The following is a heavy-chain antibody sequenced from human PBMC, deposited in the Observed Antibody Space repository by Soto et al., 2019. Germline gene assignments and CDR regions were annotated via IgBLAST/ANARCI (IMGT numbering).Heavy chain of an antibody. V-gene: IGHV3-23*01. CDR3: AKMGGGNLSKPFHV. CDR2: FTAAGRNT. CDR1: GFTFSDFA. D-gene: IGHD3-16*01. J-gene: IGHJ1*01. Sequence: LRLSCSASGFTFSDFAMSWVRKAPGKGLEWVSTFTAAGRNTFYADSVKGRFTISRDNSKSTLYLHVNSMRVDDTAVYYCAKMGGGNLSKPFHVWGHGTLVTVSS.